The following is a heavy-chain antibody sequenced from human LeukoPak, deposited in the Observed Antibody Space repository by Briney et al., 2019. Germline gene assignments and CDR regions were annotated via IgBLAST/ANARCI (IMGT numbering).Heavy chain of an antibody. J-gene: IGHJ4*02. D-gene: IGHD3-3*01. V-gene: IGHV3-7*01. CDR3: AREVYDGVLDY. CDR2: IKQDGSGK. Sequence: GGSLRLSCAASGFTFSSYWMSWVRQAPGKGVEWVANIKQDGSGKYYVDSVKGRFTISRDNAKNSLYLQMNSLRAEDTAVYYCAREVYDGVLDYWGQGTLVTVSS. CDR1: GFTFSSYW.